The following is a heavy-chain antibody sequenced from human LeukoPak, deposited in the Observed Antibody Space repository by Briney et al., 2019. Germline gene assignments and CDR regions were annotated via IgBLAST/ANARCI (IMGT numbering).Heavy chain of an antibody. CDR2: INPNSGGT. CDR1: GYTFTFYY. V-gene: IGHV1-2*02. D-gene: IGHD6-13*01. J-gene: IGHJ6*02. Sequence: GASVTVSLMSSGYTFTFYYMHWVRQPPGQGLEWMGWINPNSGGTNYAQKFQGRVTMTRDTSTSTAYMELSRLRSDDTAVYYCVRPLTAAGTNYYYYGMDVWGQGTTVTVSS. CDR3: VRPLTAAGTNYYYYGMDV.